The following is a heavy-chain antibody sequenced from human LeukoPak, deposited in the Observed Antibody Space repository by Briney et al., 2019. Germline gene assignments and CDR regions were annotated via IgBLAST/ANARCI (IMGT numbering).Heavy chain of an antibody. CDR3: ARNSPDSSDYYISYYSYMDV. CDR1: GYTFTNYY. V-gene: IGHV1-46*01. Sequence: ASVKVSCKASGYTFTNYYIHWVRQAPGQGLEWMGLINPGGANTNYAQNFQGRVTMTRDMSTSTVYMELSSLRSEDTAVYYCARNSPDSSDYYISYYSYMDVWGKGTTATVSS. J-gene: IGHJ6*03. D-gene: IGHD3-22*01. CDR2: INPGGANT.